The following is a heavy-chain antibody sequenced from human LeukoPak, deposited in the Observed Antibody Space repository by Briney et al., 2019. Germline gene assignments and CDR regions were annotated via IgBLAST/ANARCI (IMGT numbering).Heavy chain of an antibody. CDR2: IIPIFGTK. CDR3: GRSGSYDVLSGYYMYGMDV. J-gene: IGHJ6*04. D-gene: IGHD3-3*01. Sequence: SVKVCCKVSGGTFSRYGISWERQAPGQGLEWMGRIIPIFGTKNYAQKFQGRVTITADESTSTVYMELSSLRSADTAIYYCGRSGSYDVLSGYYMYGMDVWGKGTTVIVSS. V-gene: IGHV1-69*13. CDR1: GGTFSRYG.